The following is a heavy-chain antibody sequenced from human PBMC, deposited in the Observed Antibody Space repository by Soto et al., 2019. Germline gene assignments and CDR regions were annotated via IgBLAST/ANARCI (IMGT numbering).Heavy chain of an antibody. V-gene: IGHV3-30-3*01. D-gene: IGHD2-15*01. J-gene: IGHJ4*02. CDR3: ASWGGSGGSCYWCPFAF. Sequence: QVHLAESGGGVVQPGRSLRLSCVASGFTLSSHAVHWVRQAPGKGLEWVAVISFDGSNKHYADSVKGRFTISRDNSKNTLYLQMNSLSAEHTAVYSCASWGGSGGSCYWCPFAFWGQGTLVTVSS. CDR1: GFTLSSHA. CDR2: ISFDGSNK.